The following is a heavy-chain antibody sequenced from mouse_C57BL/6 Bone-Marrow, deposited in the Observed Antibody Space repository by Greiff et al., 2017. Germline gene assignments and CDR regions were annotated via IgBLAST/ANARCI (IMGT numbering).Heavy chain of an antibody. CDR2: ISSGGSYT. J-gene: IGHJ3*01. D-gene: IGHD2-3*01. Sequence: VQLQQSGGDLVKPGGSLKLSCAASGFTFSSYGMSWVRQTPDKRLEWVATISSGGSYTYYPDSVKGRFTISRDNAKNTLYLQMSSLKSEDTAMYYCARRDGYPFAYWGQGTLVTVSA. CDR3: ARRDGYPFAY. CDR1: GFTFSSYG. V-gene: IGHV5-6*01.